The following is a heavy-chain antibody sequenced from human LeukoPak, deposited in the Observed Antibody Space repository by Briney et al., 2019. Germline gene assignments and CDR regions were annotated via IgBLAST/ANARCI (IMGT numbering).Heavy chain of an antibody. J-gene: IGHJ6*03. Sequence: SETLSLTCTVSGGSISSYYWSWIRRPPGKGLEWIGYIYYSGSTNYNPSLKSRVTVSVDTSKNQFSLKLSSVTAADTAVYYCARDVYSNYVGYYYYMDVWGKGTTVTVSS. CDR1: GGSISSYY. CDR2: IYYSGST. D-gene: IGHD4-11*01. CDR3: ARDVYSNYVGYYYYMDV. V-gene: IGHV4-59*01.